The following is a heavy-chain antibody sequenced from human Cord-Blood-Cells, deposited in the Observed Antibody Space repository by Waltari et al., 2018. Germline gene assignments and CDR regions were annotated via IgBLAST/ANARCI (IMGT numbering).Heavy chain of an antibody. CDR1: GYTFTGYY. Sequence: QVQLVQSGAEVKKPGASVKVSCKASGYTFTGYYMHWVRPAPGQGLEGMGWINPNSGGTNYAKKFQGRVTMTRNTSISTAYMELSRLRSDDTAVYYCARGGGRVWDAFDIWGQGTMVTVSS. J-gene: IGHJ3*02. CDR3: ARGGGRVWDAFDI. V-gene: IGHV1-2*02. CDR2: INPNSGGT.